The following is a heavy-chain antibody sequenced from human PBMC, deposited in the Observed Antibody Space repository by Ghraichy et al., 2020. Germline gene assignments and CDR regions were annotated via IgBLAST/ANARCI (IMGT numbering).Heavy chain of an antibody. CDR2: IYHTGST. V-gene: IGHV4-59*01. D-gene: IGHD3-10*01. CDR3: ARAGYGSVTYFDY. CDR1: GASISSYY. J-gene: IGHJ4*02. Sequence: SQTLSLTCTVSGASISSYYWSWIRQPPGKGLEWIGYIYHTGSTNYNPSLKSRVTISVDTSKNQFSLKLTSVTAADTAVYYCARAGYGSVTYFDYWGQGTLVTVSS.